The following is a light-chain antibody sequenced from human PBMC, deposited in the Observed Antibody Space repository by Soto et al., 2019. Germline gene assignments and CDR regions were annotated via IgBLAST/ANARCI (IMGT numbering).Light chain of an antibody. CDR3: QQRSDWPLT. Sequence: EIVLTQSPATLSLTPGEGATLSCRASQSVGNDLAWYQQKPGQAPRLLIYAASNRATGIPARFSGSGSGTDFTFTISILEPEEFAVYYCQQRSDWPLTFGGGTKVEIK. J-gene: IGKJ4*01. CDR1: QSVGND. CDR2: AAS. V-gene: IGKV3-11*01.